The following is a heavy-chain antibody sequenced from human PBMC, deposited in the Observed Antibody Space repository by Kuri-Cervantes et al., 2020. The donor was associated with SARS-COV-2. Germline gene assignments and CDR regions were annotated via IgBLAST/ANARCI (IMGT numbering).Heavy chain of an antibody. CDR1: GFTFSSYA. Sequence: GESLKISCAASGFTFSSYAMSWVRQAPGKGLEWVSAISGSGGSTYYADSVKGRFTISGDNSKNTLYLQMNSLRAEDTAVYYCARVGVTMVRRVSYYFDYWGQGTLVTVSS. CDR2: ISGSGGST. J-gene: IGHJ4*02. CDR3: ARVGVTMVRRVSYYFDY. V-gene: IGHV3-23*01. D-gene: IGHD3-10*01.